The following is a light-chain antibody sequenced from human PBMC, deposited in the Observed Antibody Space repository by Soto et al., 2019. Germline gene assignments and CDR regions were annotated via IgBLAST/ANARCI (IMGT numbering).Light chain of an antibody. CDR3: QSADSSGTYVV. V-gene: IGLV3-25*02. CDR2: KDS. J-gene: IGLJ2*01. CDR1: ALPKQY. Sequence: SYELTQPPSVSVSPGQTARITCSGDALPKQYAYWYQQKPGQAPVLVIYKDSERPSGIPERISGSSSGTTVTLTISGVQAEEEADYYCQSADSSGTYVVFGGGTKLTVL.